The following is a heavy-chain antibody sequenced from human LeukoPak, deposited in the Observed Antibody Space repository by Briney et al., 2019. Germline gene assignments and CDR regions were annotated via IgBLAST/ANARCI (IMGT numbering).Heavy chain of an antibody. Sequence: SQTLSLTCAISGDSVSSKSVTWNWIRQSPSRGLEWLGRTYYRSKWFNDYAVSVKSRITIQPDTSKNQFSLQLNSVTPEDTAVYFCARDIRKTGWYGIDYWGPGTLVTVSS. V-gene: IGHV6-1*01. CDR1: GDSVSSKSVT. D-gene: IGHD6-19*01. CDR3: ARDIRKTGWYGIDY. J-gene: IGHJ4*02. CDR2: TYYRSKWFN.